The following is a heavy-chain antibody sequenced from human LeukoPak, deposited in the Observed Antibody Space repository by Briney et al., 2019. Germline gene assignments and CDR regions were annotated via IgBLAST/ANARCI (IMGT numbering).Heavy chain of an antibody. J-gene: IGHJ4*02. CDR2: ISGSGGST. D-gene: IGHD2-15*01. Sequence: GGSLRLSCAASGFTFSSYGMSWVRQAPGKGLEWVSAISGSGGSTYYADSVKGRFTISRDNSKNTLYLQMNSLRAEDTAVYYCARVVVVAASIDYWGQGTLVTVSS. CDR1: GFTFSSYG. CDR3: ARVVVVAASIDY. V-gene: IGHV3-23*01.